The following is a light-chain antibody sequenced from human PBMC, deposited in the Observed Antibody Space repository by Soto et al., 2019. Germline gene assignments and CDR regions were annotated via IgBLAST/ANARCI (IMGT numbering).Light chain of an antibody. Sequence: EIVLTQSPGTLSLSPGERATLSCRASQSVSSSYVAWYQQKPGQAPSPLIYGASSRATGIPDRFSGSGSGTDFDLTISRLEPEDFAVYYCQQYGSSPLMYAFGQGTKVDIK. V-gene: IGKV3-20*01. CDR2: GAS. J-gene: IGKJ2*01. CDR3: QQYGSSPLMYA. CDR1: QSVSSSY.